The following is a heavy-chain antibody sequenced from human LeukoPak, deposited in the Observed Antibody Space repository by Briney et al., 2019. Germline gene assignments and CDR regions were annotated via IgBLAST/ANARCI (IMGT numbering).Heavy chain of an antibody. D-gene: IGHD3-10*01. CDR1: GGSISSYY. V-gene: IGHV4-59*08. J-gene: IGHJ3*02. Sequence: SETLSLTCTVSGGSISSYYWSWIRQPPGKGLEWIGYIYYSGSTNYNPSLKSRVTISVDTSKNQFSLKLSSVTAADTAVYYCARQAGVLDAFDIWGQGTMVTVSS. CDR2: IYYSGST. CDR3: ARQAGVLDAFDI.